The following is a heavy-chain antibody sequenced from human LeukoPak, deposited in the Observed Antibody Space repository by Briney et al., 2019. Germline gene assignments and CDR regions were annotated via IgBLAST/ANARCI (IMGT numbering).Heavy chain of an antibody. CDR2: IKQDGSEK. J-gene: IGHJ4*02. Sequence: GGSLRLSCAASGFTFSSYWMSWVRQAPGKGLEWVANIKQDGSEKYYVDSVKGRFTISRDNAKNSLYLQMNSLRAEDTAVYYCASATYCGGDCYSRDLDYWGQGTLVTVSS. V-gene: IGHV3-7*01. CDR1: GFTFSSYW. D-gene: IGHD2-21*01. CDR3: ASATYCGGDCYSRDLDY.